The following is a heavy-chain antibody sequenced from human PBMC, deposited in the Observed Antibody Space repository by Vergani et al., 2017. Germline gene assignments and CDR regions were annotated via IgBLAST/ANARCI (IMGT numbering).Heavy chain of an antibody. Sequence: QVQLQESGPGLVKPSQTLSLTCTVSGGSISSGSYYWSWIRQPAGKGLEWIGRIYTSGSTNYNPSLKSRVTISVDTSKNQFSLKLSSVTAADTAVYYCARDRDSSSSYYYYGMDVWGQGTTVTVYS. D-gene: IGHD6-13*01. CDR3: ARDRDSSSSYYYYGMDV. V-gene: IGHV4-61*02. CDR2: IYTSGST. CDR1: GGSISSGSYY. J-gene: IGHJ6*02.